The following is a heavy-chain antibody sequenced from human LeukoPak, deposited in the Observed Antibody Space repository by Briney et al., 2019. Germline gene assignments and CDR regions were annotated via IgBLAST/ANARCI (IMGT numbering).Heavy chain of an antibody. CDR2: ISAYNGNT. J-gene: IGHJ5*02. D-gene: IGHD6-19*01. V-gene: IGHV1-18*01. Sequence: ASVKVSCKASGYTFTSYGISWVRQAPGQGLEWMGWISAYNGNTNYAQKLQGRVTMTTNTSTSTAYMELKSLRSDDTAVYYCAREGGSGWYRVRYWFDPWGQGTLVTVSS. CDR1: GYTFTSYG. CDR3: AREGGSGWYRVRYWFDP.